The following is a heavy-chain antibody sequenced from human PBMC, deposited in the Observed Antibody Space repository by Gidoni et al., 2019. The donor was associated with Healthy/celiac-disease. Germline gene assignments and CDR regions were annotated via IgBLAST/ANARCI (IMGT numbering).Heavy chain of an antibody. J-gene: IGHJ6*02. CDR1: GFTFSSYG. CDR3: AKEYGDYGGGNYYYGMDV. Sequence: QVQLVESGGGVVQPGRSLRLSCAASGFTFSSYGMHWVRQAPGKGLEWVAVISYDGSNKYYADSVKGRFTISRDNSKNTLYLQMNSLRAEDTAVYYCAKEYGDYGGGNYYYGMDVWGQGTTVTVSS. V-gene: IGHV3-30*18. D-gene: IGHD4-17*01. CDR2: ISYDGSNK.